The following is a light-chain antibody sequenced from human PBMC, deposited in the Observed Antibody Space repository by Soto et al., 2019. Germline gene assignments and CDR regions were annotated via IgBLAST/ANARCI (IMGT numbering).Light chain of an antibody. CDR1: QDISSI. CDR2: AAS. J-gene: IGKJ4*01. CDR3: QPYHSYPVT. Sequence: DVQMTQSPSSLSASVGDTVTITCRASQDISSIVAWVQQRPGRAPKSLIYAASSLQSGVPSNFSGSGSGTDFPLIISSLQPEDFATYYCQPYHSYPVTFGGGTKVEIK. V-gene: IGKV1-16*02.